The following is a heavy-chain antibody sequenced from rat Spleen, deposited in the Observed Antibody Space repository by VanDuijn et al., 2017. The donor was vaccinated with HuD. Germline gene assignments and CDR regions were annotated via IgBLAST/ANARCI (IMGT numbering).Heavy chain of an antibody. CDR2: ISYDGSST. CDR3: TRPTPGIPFNY. J-gene: IGHJ2*01. D-gene: IGHD1-4*01. CDR1: GFTFSDYG. V-gene: IGHV5-17*01. Sequence: EVQLVESGGGLVQPGRSMRLSCAASGFTFSDYGMAWILQAPTKGLEWVASISYDGSSTYYRDSVKGRFTITRDDAKSTLYLQMDSLRSEDTAIYYCTRPTPGIPFNYWGQGVMVTVSS.